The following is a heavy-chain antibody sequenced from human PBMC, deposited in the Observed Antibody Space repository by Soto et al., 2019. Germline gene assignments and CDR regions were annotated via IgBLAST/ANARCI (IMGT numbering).Heavy chain of an antibody. D-gene: IGHD3-10*01. J-gene: IGHJ6*02. CDR2: IYYSGST. Sequence: QLLLQESGTGLVKPSEPLSLTCTVSGGSISISSYYWGWIRQHPWKGLESIGCIYYSGSTYYNTSLKSRVTISVDTSKNRFSLKLSCVPAADTAVYYCASFIGVNVNPFYFYGMDVWGQGSTVTLSS. CDR1: GGSISISSYY. CDR3: ASFIGVNVNPFYFYGMDV. V-gene: IGHV4-39*01.